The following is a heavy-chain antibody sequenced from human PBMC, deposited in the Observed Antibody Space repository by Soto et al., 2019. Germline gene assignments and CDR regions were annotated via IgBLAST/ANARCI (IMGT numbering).Heavy chain of an antibody. V-gene: IGHV3-30*03. CDR1: GFTFSSYG. CDR2: ISYDGSNK. J-gene: IGHJ6*03. Sequence: QVQLVESGGGVVQPGRSLRLSCAASGFTFSSYGMHWVRQAPGKGLEWVAVISYDGSNKYYADSVKGRFTISRDNSKNTLYLQMNSLRAEDTAVYYCAVNYSSSWYVYYYYYYMDVWGKGTTVTVSS. CDR3: AVNYSSSWYVYYYYYYMDV. D-gene: IGHD6-13*01.